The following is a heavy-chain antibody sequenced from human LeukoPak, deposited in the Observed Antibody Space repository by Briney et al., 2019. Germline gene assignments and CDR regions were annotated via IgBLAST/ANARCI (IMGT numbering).Heavy chain of an antibody. Sequence: PGGSLRLSCAASGFTFSSYGMHWVRQAPGKGLEWVAVISYDGSNKYYADSVKGRFTISRDNSKNTLYLQMNSLRAEDTAVYYCAKDLGIDYWGQGTLVPVSS. CDR1: GFTFSSYG. J-gene: IGHJ4*02. D-gene: IGHD7-27*01. CDR2: ISYDGSNK. CDR3: AKDLGIDY. V-gene: IGHV3-30*18.